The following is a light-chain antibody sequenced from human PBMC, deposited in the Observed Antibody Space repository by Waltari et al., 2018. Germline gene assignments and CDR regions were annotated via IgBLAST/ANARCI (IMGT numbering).Light chain of an antibody. J-gene: IGLJ2*01. CDR2: EEA. V-gene: IGLV6-57*03. Sequence: NVLLTQPHSVSESPGKTVTISCTRSSGSIASNYVQGYQQRPGSAPTIVIYEEAHRPSGVPDRFSGSIDSSSNAASLTISGLKTEDEADYYCQTYDSTKIHVVFGGGTKLTVL. CDR3: QTYDSTKIHVV. CDR1: SGSIASNY.